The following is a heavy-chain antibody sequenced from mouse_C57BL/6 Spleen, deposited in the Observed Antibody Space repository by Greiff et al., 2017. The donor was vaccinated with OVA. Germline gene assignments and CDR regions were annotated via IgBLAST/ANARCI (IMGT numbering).Heavy chain of an antibody. V-gene: IGHV1-81*01. CDR3: ARSVITTVVATEVYYFDY. Sequence: VQLQQSGAELARPGASVKLSCKASGYTFTSSGISWVKQRTGQGLEWIGESYPRSGNTYYNEKFKGKATLTADKASSTAYMELRSLTSEDSAVYFCARSVITTVVATEVYYFDYWGQGTTLTVSS. CDR2: SYPRSGNT. J-gene: IGHJ2*01. D-gene: IGHD1-1*01. CDR1: GYTFTSSG.